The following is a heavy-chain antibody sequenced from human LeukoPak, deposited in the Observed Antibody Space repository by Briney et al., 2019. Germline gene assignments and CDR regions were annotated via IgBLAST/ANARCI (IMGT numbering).Heavy chain of an antibody. Sequence: GGSLRLSCAASGFTFSSYSMNWVRQAPGKGLEWVSSISSSSSYIYYADSVKGRFTISRDNAKNSLYLQMNSLRSDDTAVYYCARDQRDGSGRSRSNYYFDYWGQGTLVTVSS. CDR1: GFTFSSYS. V-gene: IGHV3-21*04. J-gene: IGHJ4*02. CDR2: ISSSSSYI. CDR3: ARDQRDGSGRSRSNYYFDY. D-gene: IGHD1-26*01.